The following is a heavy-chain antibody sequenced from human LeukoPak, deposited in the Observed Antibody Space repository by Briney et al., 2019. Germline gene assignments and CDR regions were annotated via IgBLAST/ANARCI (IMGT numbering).Heavy chain of an antibody. J-gene: IGHJ4*02. D-gene: IGHD3-22*01. V-gene: IGHV3-20*04. CDR3: ARGGYQPYYYDSSGTTVIDY. CDR1: GFTFSSYA. CDR2: INWNGGST. Sequence: PGGSLRLSCAASGFTFSSYAMSWVRQAPGKGLEWVSGINWNGGSTGYADSVKGRFTISRDNAKNSLYLQMNSLRAEDTALYYCARGGYQPYYYDSSGTTVIDYWGQGTLVTVSS.